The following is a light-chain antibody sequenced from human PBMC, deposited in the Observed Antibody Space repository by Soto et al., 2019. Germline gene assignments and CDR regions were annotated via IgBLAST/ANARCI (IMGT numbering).Light chain of an antibody. CDR2: DVT. Sequence: QSALTQPASVSGSPGQSITISCTGTSSDVGAYNYVSWYQQLPDKAPKLMIYDVTYRPSGVSNRFSGPKSGNTASLTISGLQAEDEADYFCSSYTTSSTLVFGGGTKVTVL. CDR3: SSYTTSSTLV. CDR1: SSDVGAYNY. V-gene: IGLV2-14*03. J-gene: IGLJ3*02.